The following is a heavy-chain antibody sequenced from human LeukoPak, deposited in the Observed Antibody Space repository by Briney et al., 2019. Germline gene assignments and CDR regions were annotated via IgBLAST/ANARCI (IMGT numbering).Heavy chain of an antibody. CDR1: GGSFSGYY. Sequence: PSETLSLTCAVYGGSFSGYYWSWIRQPPGKGLEWIGEINHSGSTNYNPSLKSRVTISVDTSKNQFSLKLSSVTAADTAVYYCARDLIKGVRGVISPAGDYWGQGTLVTVSS. CDR3: ARDLIKGVRGVISPAGDY. CDR2: INHSGST. V-gene: IGHV4-34*01. J-gene: IGHJ4*02. D-gene: IGHD3-10*01.